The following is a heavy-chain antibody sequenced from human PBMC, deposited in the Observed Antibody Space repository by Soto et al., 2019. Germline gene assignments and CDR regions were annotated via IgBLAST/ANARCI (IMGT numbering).Heavy chain of an antibody. CDR2: IWYDGSNK. D-gene: IGHD2-2*01. J-gene: IGHJ6*02. Sequence: GGSLRLSCAASGFTFSSYGMHWVRQAPGKGLEWVAVIWYDGSNKYYADSVKGRFTISRDNSKNTLYLQMNSLRAEDTAVYYCARDPQYCSSTSCYYYYYGMDVWGQGTTVTVSS. CDR3: ARDPQYCSSTSCYYYYYGMDV. CDR1: GFTFSSYG. V-gene: IGHV3-33*01.